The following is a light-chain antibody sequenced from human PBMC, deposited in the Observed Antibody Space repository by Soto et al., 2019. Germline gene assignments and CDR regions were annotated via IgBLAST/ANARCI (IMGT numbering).Light chain of an antibody. J-gene: IGLJ1*01. CDR3: NSYAGEIIRFV. Sequence: QSVLTQPASVSGSPGQSVTISCTGTSSDVGAYKYVSWYQQHPGKAPKLMIYEVSNRPSGVSNRFSGSKSGNTASLTISGLQADDEADYYCNSYAGEIIRFVFGTGT. CDR1: SSDVGAYKY. CDR2: EVS. V-gene: IGLV2-14*01.